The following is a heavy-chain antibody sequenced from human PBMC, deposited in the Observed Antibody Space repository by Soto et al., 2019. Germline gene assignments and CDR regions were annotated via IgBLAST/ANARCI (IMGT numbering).Heavy chain of an antibody. CDR3: AKDITIFFF. D-gene: IGHD3-3*01. V-gene: IGHV3-23*01. J-gene: IGHJ6*02. CDR1: GFTFSSYA. CDR2: MSGSGGST. Sequence: GGSPRLCCAASGFTFSSYAMSWVRQAPGKGLEWVSAMSGSGGSTYYADSVKGRFTISRDNSKNTLYLQMNSLRAEDTAVYYCAKDITIFFFWGQGTTVTVSS.